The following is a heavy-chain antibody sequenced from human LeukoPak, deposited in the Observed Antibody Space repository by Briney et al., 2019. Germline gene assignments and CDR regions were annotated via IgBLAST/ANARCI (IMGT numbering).Heavy chain of an antibody. Sequence: SVKVSCKSSGFTFTSSAMQWVRQARGQRLEWIGWIVVGSGNKNYAQKFQEIVTSTRETSTRTDYMELSGVRYEDTDVYICESDLDGYSYGYDAFDIWGQGTMVTVSS. CDR3: ESDLDGYSYGYDAFDI. D-gene: IGHD5-18*01. V-gene: IGHV1-58*02. CDR2: IVVGSGNK. CDR1: GFTFTSSA. J-gene: IGHJ3*02.